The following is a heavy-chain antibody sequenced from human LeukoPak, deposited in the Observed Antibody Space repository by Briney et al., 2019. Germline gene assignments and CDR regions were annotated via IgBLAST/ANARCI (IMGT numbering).Heavy chain of an antibody. CDR3: ASNGVVEAFDI. J-gene: IGHJ3*02. D-gene: IGHD2-2*01. V-gene: IGHV3-21*01. CDR2: ISSSSSYI. Sequence: GGSLRLSCAASGFTFSSYSMNWVRQAPGKGLEWVSSISSSSSYIYYADSVKGRFTISRDNAKNSLYLQMNSLRAEDTAVYYCASNGVVEAFDIWGQGTMVTVSS. CDR1: GFTFSSYS.